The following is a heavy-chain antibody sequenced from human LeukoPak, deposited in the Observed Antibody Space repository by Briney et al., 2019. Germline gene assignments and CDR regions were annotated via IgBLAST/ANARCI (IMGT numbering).Heavy chain of an antibody. V-gene: IGHV1-2*06. CDR2: INPNSGGT. D-gene: IGHD3-22*01. Sequence: ASVKVSCKASGYTFTGYYMHWVRQAPGQGLEWMGRINPNSGGTNYAQKFQGRVTMTRDTSIGTAYMELSRLRSDDTAVYYCAREYYDSSGYYYHDAFDIWGQGTMVTVSS. J-gene: IGHJ3*02. CDR1: GYTFTGYY. CDR3: AREYYDSSGYYYHDAFDI.